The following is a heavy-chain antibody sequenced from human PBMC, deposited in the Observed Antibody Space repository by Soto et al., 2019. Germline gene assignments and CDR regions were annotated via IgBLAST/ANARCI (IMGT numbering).Heavy chain of an antibody. CDR2: IDHSGGT. CDR3: ARATAMAPFDY. V-gene: IGHV4-4*02. J-gene: IGHJ4*02. CDR1: GGSISSYYC. D-gene: IGHD5-18*01. Sequence: QVQLQESGPGLVKPSGTLSLTCAVSGGSISSYYCWNWVRQPPGNGLAWIGEIDHSGGTNYNPSLKSRVTISVDKSKTQFYLKLSSVTAADTAVYYCARATAMAPFDYWGQGTLVTVAS.